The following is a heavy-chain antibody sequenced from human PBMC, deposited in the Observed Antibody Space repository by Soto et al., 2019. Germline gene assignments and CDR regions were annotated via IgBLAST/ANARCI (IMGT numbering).Heavy chain of an antibody. Sequence: QVQLQESGPGLVKPSQTLSLTCTVSGGSISSGDYYWSWIRQPPGKGLEWIGYIYYSGSTYYNPSLKSRVTISVDTSKTQFSLKLSSVTAADTAVYYCARVGYDFWSGYYTGGGDWFDPWGQGTLVTVSS. CDR2: IYYSGST. J-gene: IGHJ5*02. V-gene: IGHV4-30-4*01. CDR3: ARVGYDFWSGYYTGGGDWFDP. D-gene: IGHD3-3*01. CDR1: GGSISSGDYY.